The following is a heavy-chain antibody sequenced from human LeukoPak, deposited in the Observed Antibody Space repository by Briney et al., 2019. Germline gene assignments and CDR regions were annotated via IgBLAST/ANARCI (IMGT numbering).Heavy chain of an antibody. CDR3: ARGGFTGTSCPYFDY. CDR1: GFTFGSYW. Sequence: PGGSLRLSCAASGFTFGSYWMHWVRQAPGKGLVWVSRISSDENSTSYADSVKGRFTISRDNAKNTLYLKMNSLRAEDTAIYFCARGGFTGTSCPYFDYWGQGTLVTVSS. J-gene: IGHJ4*02. V-gene: IGHV3-74*01. D-gene: IGHD2-2*01. CDR2: ISSDENST.